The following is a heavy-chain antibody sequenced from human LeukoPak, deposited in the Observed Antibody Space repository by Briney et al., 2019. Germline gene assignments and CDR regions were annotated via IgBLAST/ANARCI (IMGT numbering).Heavy chain of an antibody. CDR2: ISAYNGNT. CDR1: GYTFTSYG. Sequence: ASVKVSCKASGYTFTSYGISWVRQAPGQGLEWMGWISAYNGNTNYAQKLQGRVTMTTDTSTSTAYMELRSLRSDDTAVYYCARDWNGDYWGRTYYFDYWGQGTLVTVSS. D-gene: IGHD4-17*01. CDR3: ARDWNGDYWGRTYYFDY. J-gene: IGHJ4*02. V-gene: IGHV1-18*01.